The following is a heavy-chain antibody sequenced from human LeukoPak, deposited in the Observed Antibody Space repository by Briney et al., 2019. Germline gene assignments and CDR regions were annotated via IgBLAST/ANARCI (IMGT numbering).Heavy chain of an antibody. CDR1: GYTFTSYA. J-gene: IGHJ5*02. Sequence: ASVKVSCKASGYTFTSYAMNWVRQAPGQGLEWMGWINTNTGNPTYAQGFTGRFVSSLDTSVSTAYLQISSLKAEDTAVYYCARLADCSSTSCYRLGTNWFDPWGQGTLVTVSS. V-gene: IGHV7-4-1*02. CDR3: ARLADCSSTSCYRLGTNWFDP. CDR2: INTNTGNP. D-gene: IGHD2-2*01.